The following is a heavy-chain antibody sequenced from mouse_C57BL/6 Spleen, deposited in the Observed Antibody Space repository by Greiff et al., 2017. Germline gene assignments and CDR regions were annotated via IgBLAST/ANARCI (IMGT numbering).Heavy chain of an antibody. CDR1: GFTFSDYG. D-gene: IGHD1-1*01. J-gene: IGHJ4*01. Sequence: EVMLVESGGGLVKPGGSLKLSCAASGFTFSDYGMHWVRQAPEKGLEWVAYISSGSSTIYYADTVKGRFTISRDNAKNTLFLQMTSLRSEDTAMYYCASPYGRSYNYYAMDYWGQGTSVTVSS. V-gene: IGHV5-17*01. CDR3: ASPYGRSYNYYAMDY. CDR2: ISSGSSTI.